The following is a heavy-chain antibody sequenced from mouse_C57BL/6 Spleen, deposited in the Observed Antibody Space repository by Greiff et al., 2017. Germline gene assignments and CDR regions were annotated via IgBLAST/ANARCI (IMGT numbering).Heavy chain of an antibody. CDR1: GYSITSGYY. J-gene: IGHJ4*01. V-gene: IGHV3-6*01. CDR3: ARDGDQGAKDY. D-gene: IGHD3-2*02. CDR2: ISYDGSN. Sequence: EVKLQQSGPGLVKPSQSLSLTCSVTGYSITSGYYWNWIRQFPGNKLEWMGYISYDGSNNYNPSLKNRISITRDTSKNQFFLMLNSVTTEDTATYYCARDGDQGAKDYWGQGTSVTVSS.